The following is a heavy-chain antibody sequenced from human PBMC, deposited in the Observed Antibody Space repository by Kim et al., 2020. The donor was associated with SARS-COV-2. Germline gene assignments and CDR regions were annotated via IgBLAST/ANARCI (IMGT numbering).Heavy chain of an antibody. D-gene: IGHD1-26*01. J-gene: IGHJ4*02. CDR2: T. CDR3: ASESGSRLFCY. V-gene: IGHV1-46*01. Sequence: TSSAQKFRGRVTMTRETSTSTVYMELSSLRSEDTAVYYCASESGSRLFCYWGQGTLVTVSS.